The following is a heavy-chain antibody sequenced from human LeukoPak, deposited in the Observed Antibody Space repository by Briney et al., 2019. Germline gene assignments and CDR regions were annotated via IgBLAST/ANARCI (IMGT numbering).Heavy chain of an antibody. CDR1: GFIFRDYA. V-gene: IGHV3-23*01. CDR2: LRGDGET. CDR3: AKASWVSSADAVL. D-gene: IGHD3-16*01. Sequence: PGGSLRLSCVASGFIFRDYAMSWVRHAPAGGLEWVSSLRGDGETFYTDYVKGRFTLSRDHSRNTVYLQLSNLRVEDTAVYYCAKASWVSSADAVLWGQGTLVTVSP. J-gene: IGHJ4*02.